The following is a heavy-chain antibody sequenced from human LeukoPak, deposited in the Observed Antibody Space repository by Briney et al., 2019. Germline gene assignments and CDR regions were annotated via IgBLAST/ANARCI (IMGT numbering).Heavy chain of an antibody. CDR2: IYTSGST. Sequence: SKTLSLTCTVSGGSISSYYWSWIRQPAGKGLEWIGRIYTSGSTNYNPSLKSRVTMSVDTSKNQFSLKLSSVTAADTAVYYCAREPYYYGSGEYWGQGTLVAVSS. J-gene: IGHJ4*02. V-gene: IGHV4-4*07. CDR3: AREPYYYGSGEY. D-gene: IGHD3-10*01. CDR1: GGSISSYY.